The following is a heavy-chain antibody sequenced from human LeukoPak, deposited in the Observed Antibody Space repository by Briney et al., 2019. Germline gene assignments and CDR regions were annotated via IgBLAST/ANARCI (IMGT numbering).Heavy chain of an antibody. J-gene: IGHJ4*02. CDR1: GGSFSGYY. V-gene: IGHV4-34*01. D-gene: IGHD3-16*02. CDR2: INHSGST. CDR3: SSLTSLGYYFDY. Sequence: SETLSLNCAVYGGSFSGYYWSWIRQPPGKGLEWIGEINHSGSTNYNPSLKSRVTISVDTSKSQFSLKLSSVTAADTAVYYCSSLTSLGYYFDYWGQGTLVTVSS.